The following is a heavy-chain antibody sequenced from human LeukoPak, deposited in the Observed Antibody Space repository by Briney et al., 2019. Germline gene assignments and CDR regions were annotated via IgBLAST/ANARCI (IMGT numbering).Heavy chain of an antibody. Sequence: PSETLSLTCAVSGGSISSGGYSWSWIRQPPGKGLEWIGYIYHSENTYYNPSLKSRVTISEDRSKNQFSLKLSSVTAADTAVYYCARARGCCSGGDCPDYYYGLDVWGQGTTVTVSS. CDR3: ARARGCCSGGDCPDYYYGLDV. CDR2: IYHSENT. V-gene: IGHV4-30-2*01. J-gene: IGHJ6*02. D-gene: IGHD2-15*01. CDR1: GGSISSGGYS.